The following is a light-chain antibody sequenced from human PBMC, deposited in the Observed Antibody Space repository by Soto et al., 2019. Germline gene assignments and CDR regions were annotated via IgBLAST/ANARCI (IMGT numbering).Light chain of an antibody. CDR1: QSVSSTY. J-gene: IGKJ5*01. CDR3: QQYGSPPFT. V-gene: IGKV3-20*01. Sequence: EVVLTQSPATLSLSPGERATLSCRASQSVSSTYLAWYQQQPGQAPRLLMSGTSNRATGTPDRFSGSGSGTDFTLTISRLEPEDFAVYYCQQYGSPPFTFGQGTRLEIK. CDR2: GTS.